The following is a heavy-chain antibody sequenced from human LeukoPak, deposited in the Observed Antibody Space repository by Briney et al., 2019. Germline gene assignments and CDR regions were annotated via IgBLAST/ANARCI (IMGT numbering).Heavy chain of an antibody. D-gene: IGHD5-18*01. CDR2: IYYSGTT. CDR3: AKGAGGFSYYNWFDP. J-gene: IGHJ5*02. CDR1: GGSISSSPYY. Sequence: SETLSLTCTVSGGSISSSPYYWGWIRQPPGKGLEWIGSIYYSGTTHYNPSLESRVTISVDTSKNQFSLKLASVTAADTAIYYCAKGAGGFSYYNWFDPWGQGALVTVSS. V-gene: IGHV4-39*07.